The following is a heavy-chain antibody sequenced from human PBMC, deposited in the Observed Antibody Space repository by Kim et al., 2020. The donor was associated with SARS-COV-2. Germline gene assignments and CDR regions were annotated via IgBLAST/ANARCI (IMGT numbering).Heavy chain of an antibody. CDR3: TTLAPRKYCSSTSCYFSPFDY. Sequence: GGSLRLSCAASGFTFSNAWMSWVRQAPGKGLEWVGRIKSKTDGGTTDYAAPVKGRFTITRDDSKNTLYLQMNSLKTEDTPVYYCTTLAPRKYCSSTSCYFSPFDYWGQGTLVTVSS. V-gene: IGHV3-15*01. CDR2: IKSKTDGGTT. J-gene: IGHJ4*02. CDR1: GFTFSNAW. D-gene: IGHD2-2*01.